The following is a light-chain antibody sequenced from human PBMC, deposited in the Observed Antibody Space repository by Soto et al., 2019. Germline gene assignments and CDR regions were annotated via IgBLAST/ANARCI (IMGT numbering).Light chain of an antibody. Sequence: QSALTQPRSVSGSPGQSVTISCTGASGDVGGYNFVSWYQQHPGKAPTLMIFDVSQRPSGVPDRFSGSKSGNTASLTISGLQAEDEADYYCCSSGGSYTWVFGGGTKVTVL. J-gene: IGLJ3*02. V-gene: IGLV2-11*01. CDR1: SGDVGGYNF. CDR3: CSSGGSYTWV. CDR2: DVS.